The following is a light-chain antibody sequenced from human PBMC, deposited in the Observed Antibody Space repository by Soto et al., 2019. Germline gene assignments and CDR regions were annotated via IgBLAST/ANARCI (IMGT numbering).Light chain of an antibody. CDR3: QQRSNWPLT. CDR1: QSLSSY. J-gene: IGKJ4*01. V-gene: IGKV3-11*01. CDR2: DAS. Sequence: EIVLTQSPATLSLSPGERATLSCRASQSLSSYLAWYQQKPGQAPRLLIYDASNRATGIPARFSGSGSGTDFTLTISSLEPDDFEVYYCQQRSNWPLTLGGGTKVDIK.